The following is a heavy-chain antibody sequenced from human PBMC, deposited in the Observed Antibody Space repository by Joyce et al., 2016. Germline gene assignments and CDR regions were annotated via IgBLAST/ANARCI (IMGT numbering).Heavy chain of an antibody. CDR2: ILPGDSDS. J-gene: IGHJ4*02. CDR3: ARQSGSSWVDF. V-gene: IGHV5-51*01. CDR1: GYRFNNTW. Sequence: EVQLVQSGAEVKKPGESLKISCKGSGYRFNNTWMAWVRQTPGRGLEWMGMILPGDSDSMYSPSFQGQVTFSVDKFLGIAYVHWKSLKITDTAIYYCARQSGSSWVDFWGQGTLVTVSS. D-gene: IGHD6-13*01.